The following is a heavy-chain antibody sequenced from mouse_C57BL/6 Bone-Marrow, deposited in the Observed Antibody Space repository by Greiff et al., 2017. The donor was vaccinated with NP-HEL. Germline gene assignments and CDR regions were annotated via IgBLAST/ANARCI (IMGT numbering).Heavy chain of an antibody. Sequence: EVQLQQSGPELVKPGASVKLSCKASGYTFTDYYMNWVKQSHGQSLEWIGDINPNNGGTSYNQKFKGKATLTVDKSSSTAYMELRSLTSEDSAVYYGARSVYYGNHWYFDVWGTGTTVTVSS. CDR2: INPNNGGT. CDR3: ARSVYYGNHWYFDV. J-gene: IGHJ1*03. CDR1: GYTFTDYY. D-gene: IGHD2-1*01. V-gene: IGHV1-26*01.